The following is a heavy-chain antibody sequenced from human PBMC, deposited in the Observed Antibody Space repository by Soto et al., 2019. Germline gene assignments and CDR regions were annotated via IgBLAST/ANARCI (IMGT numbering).Heavy chain of an antibody. CDR2: IIPIFGTA. J-gene: IGHJ4*02. CDR3: ARTAVAGPKNSYYFDY. Sequence: GASVKVSCKASGGTFSSYAISWVRQAPGQGLEWMGGIIPIFGTANYAQKFQGRVTITADESTSTAYMELSSLRSEDTAVYYCARTAVAGPKNSYYFDYWGQGTLVTVSS. D-gene: IGHD6-19*01. V-gene: IGHV1-69*13. CDR1: GGTFSSYA.